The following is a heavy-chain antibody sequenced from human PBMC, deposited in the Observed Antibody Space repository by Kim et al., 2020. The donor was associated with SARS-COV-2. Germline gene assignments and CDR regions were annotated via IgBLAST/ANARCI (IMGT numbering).Heavy chain of an antibody. CDR2: IWYDGSNK. D-gene: IGHD3-9*01. Sequence: GGSLRLSCAASGFTFSSYGMHWVRQAPGKGLEWEAVIWYDGSNKYYADSVKGRFTISRDNSKNTLYLQMNSLRAEDTAVYYCARDAKYYDILTGYYPPYYYYGMDVWGQGTTVTVSS. CDR1: GFTFSSYG. V-gene: IGHV3-33*01. J-gene: IGHJ6*02. CDR3: ARDAKYYDILTGYYPPYYYYGMDV.